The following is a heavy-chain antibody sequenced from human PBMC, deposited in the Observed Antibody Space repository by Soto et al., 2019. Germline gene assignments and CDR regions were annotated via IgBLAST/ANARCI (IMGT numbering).Heavy chain of an antibody. Sequence: SETLSLTCSVSGGSISSGGYFYSWIRQHPGQGLEWIGSIYYSGRTYYNASLQSRLSMSVDTSKNHFSLKLTSVTAADTAVYFCARLAKEENPKVGSWYFFDYWGQGVMATVSS. CDR2: IYYSGRT. CDR3: ARLAKEENPKVGSWYFFDY. D-gene: IGHD1-26*01. J-gene: IGHJ4*02. V-gene: IGHV4-31*03. CDR1: GGSISSGGYF.